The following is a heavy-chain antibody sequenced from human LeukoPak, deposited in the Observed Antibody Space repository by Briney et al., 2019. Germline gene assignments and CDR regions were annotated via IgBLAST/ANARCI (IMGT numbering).Heavy chain of an antibody. D-gene: IGHD6-13*01. V-gene: IGHV4-39*01. CDR1: GGSISSNRYY. CDR3: ARQSSGWYDYFDY. Sequence: SETLSLTCTVSGGSISSNRYYWGWIRQPPGKGLEWIGSIYYSGSTYYNPSLKSRVTISVDTSKNQFSLKLSSVTAADTAVYYCARQSSGWYDYFDYWGQGTLVTVSS. CDR2: IYYSGST. J-gene: IGHJ4*02.